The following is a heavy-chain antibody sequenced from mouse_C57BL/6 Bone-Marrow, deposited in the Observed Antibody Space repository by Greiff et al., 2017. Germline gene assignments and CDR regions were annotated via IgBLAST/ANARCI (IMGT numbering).Heavy chain of an antibody. CDR2: IYPGSGST. V-gene: IGHV1-55*01. CDR3: ARPYYGNDWYFDV. CDR1: GYTFTSYW. Sequence: QVQLQQPGAELVKPGASVKLSCKASGYTFTSYWITWVKQRPGQGLEWIGDIYPGSGSTNYNEKFKSKATLTVDTSSSTAYMQLSSLTSEDSAVYYCARPYYGNDWYFDVWGTGTTVTVSS. J-gene: IGHJ1*03. D-gene: IGHD2-10*01.